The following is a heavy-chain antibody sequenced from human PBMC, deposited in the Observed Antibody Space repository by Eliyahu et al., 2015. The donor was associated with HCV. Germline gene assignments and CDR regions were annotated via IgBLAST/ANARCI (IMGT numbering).Heavy chain of an antibody. D-gene: IGHD2-15*01. CDR2: IIPIFGTA. CDR3: ARSRPGYCSGGGCYSSLSFDY. V-gene: IGHV1-69*01. J-gene: IGHJ4*02. CDR1: VXTFSXXX. Sequence: QVQLVQSGAEVKXPGSSVKVSCXXSVXTFSXXXFSWVRQAPGQGLEWMGGIIPIFGTASYAQKFQGRVTITAAESTSTAYMELSSLRSEDTALYYCARSRPGYCSGGGCYSSLSFDYWGQGTLVTVSS.